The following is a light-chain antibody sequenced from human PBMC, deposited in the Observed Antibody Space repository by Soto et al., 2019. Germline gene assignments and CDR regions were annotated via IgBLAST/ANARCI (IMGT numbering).Light chain of an antibody. CDR1: SSDMGVYNY. V-gene: IGLV2-14*01. CDR3: SSYTTSNTYV. J-gene: IGLJ1*01. CDR2: EVN. Sequence: QSGLTQPASMYGPPGQSITFSCTGTSSDMGVYNYVSWYQQHPCKAPKLMIYEVNNRPSGVSNRFSGSKSGNTASLTISGLQAEDEADYYCSSYTTSNTYVFGTGTKVTVL.